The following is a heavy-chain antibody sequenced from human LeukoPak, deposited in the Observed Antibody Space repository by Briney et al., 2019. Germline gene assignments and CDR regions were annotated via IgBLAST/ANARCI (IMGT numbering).Heavy chain of an antibody. CDR1: GFTFSSSW. J-gene: IGHJ4*02. Sequence: PGGSLRLSCAASGFTFSSSWMYWVRQAPGKGLEWVANINQDGSEKYYVDSVKGRFTISRDNAKSSVYLEMNSLRAEDTAVYYCAREDSSGYFGGYWGQGTLVTVSS. CDR2: INQDGSEK. D-gene: IGHD6-19*01. CDR3: AREDSSGYFGGY. V-gene: IGHV3-7*03.